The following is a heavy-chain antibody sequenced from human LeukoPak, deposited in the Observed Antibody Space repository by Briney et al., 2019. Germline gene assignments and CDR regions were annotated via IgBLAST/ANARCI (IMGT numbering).Heavy chain of an antibody. Sequence: GRSLRLSCAASGFTFSSFAMHWVRQAPGKGLEWVAVISYDGSNKYYADSVKGRFTISRDNSKNTLYLQMNSLRAEDTAVYYCARDLYRYSSWLDYWGQGALVTVPS. CDR1: GFTFSSFA. V-gene: IGHV3-30*04. CDR3: ARDLYRYSSWLDY. J-gene: IGHJ4*02. CDR2: ISYDGSNK. D-gene: IGHD6-13*01.